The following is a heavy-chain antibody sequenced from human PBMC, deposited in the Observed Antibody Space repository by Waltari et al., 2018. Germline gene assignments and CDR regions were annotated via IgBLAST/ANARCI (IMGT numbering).Heavy chain of an antibody. D-gene: IGHD1-26*01. CDR2: ITSAGSYA. V-gene: IGHV3-21*02. CDR1: GFTFSSYS. Sequence: EVQLVESGGGLVTPGGSLRLSCAGSGFTFSSYSMSWVRQAPGKGREWVVSITSAGSYAYYGDSVKGRFTISRDNAQNSLSLQMHSLRVEDSAIYYCARVNSGTPNWFDPWGQGTLVSVSS. J-gene: IGHJ5*02. CDR3: ARVNSGTPNWFDP.